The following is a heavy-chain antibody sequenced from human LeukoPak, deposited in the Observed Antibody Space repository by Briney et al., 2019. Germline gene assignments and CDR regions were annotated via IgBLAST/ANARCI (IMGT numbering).Heavy chain of an antibody. CDR3: ARRSGYVWGSANHHTFDY. Sequence: GESLKISCKGSGYSFTSYWIVGARQLPGKGLEWLGIIYLVGSDTRYSPSFQAQVTISAGKSDSTAYVQWSSLKATDTSMYYGARRSGYVWGSANHHTFDYWGQGTLVTVSS. V-gene: IGHV5-51*01. J-gene: IGHJ4*02. CDR1: GYSFTSYW. D-gene: IGHD3-16*01. CDR2: IYLVGSDT.